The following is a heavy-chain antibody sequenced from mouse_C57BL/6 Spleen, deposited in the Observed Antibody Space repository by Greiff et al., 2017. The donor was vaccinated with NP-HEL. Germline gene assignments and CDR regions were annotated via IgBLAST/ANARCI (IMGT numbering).Heavy chain of an antibody. CDR3: ARSGSLWYFDV. V-gene: IGHV1-59*01. CDR2: IDPSDSYT. CDR1: GYTFTSYW. Sequence: QVQLQQPGAELVRPGTSVKLSCKASGYTFTSYWMHWVKQRPGQGLEWIGVIDPSDSYTDYNQKYKGKATLTVDTSSSTAYMQLSSLTSEDSAVYYCARSGSLWYFDVWGTGTTVTVSS. D-gene: IGHD3-1*01. J-gene: IGHJ1*03.